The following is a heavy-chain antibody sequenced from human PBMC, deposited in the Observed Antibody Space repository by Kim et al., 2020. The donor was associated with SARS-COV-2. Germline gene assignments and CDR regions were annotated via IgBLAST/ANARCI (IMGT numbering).Heavy chain of an antibody. J-gene: IGHJ4*02. CDR3: ARHTEGAFDY. V-gene: IGHV4-39*01. CDR2: ST. Sequence: STYTHPPLRGRVTIPVDTPKNQFSLKLSSVTAADTAVYYCARHTEGAFDYWGQGTLVTVSS.